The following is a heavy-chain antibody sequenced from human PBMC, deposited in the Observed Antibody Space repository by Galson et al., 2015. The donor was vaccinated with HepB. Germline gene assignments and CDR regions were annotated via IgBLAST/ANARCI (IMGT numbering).Heavy chain of an antibody. CDR1: GFTFSSYG. J-gene: IGHJ1*01. V-gene: IGHV3-33*01. CDR2: IWYDGSNK. CDR3: ARVQGKLGWFQH. Sequence: SLRLSCAASGFTFSSYGMHWVRQAPSKGLEWVAVIWYDGSNKYYADSVKGRFTISRDNSKNTLYLQMNSLRAEDTAVYYCARVQGKLGWFQHWGQGTLVTVSS. D-gene: IGHD4-23*01.